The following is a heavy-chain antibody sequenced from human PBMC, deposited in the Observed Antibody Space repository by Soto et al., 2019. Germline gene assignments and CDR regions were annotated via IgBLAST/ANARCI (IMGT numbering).Heavy chain of an antibody. J-gene: IGHJ4*02. CDR3: ARVEAEGYYGSGSYVDY. V-gene: IGHV3-23*01. CDR2: ISGSGGST. Sequence: EVQLLESGGGLVQPGGSLRLSCAASGFTFSSYAMSWVRQAPGKGLEWVSAISGSGGSTYYADSVKGRFTISRDNSKNTLYLQMNSLRAEDTAVYYCARVEAEGYYGSGSYVDYWGQGTLVTVSS. CDR1: GFTFSSYA. D-gene: IGHD3-10*01.